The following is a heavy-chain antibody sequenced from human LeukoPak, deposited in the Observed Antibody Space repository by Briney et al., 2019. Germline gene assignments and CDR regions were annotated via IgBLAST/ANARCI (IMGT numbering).Heavy chain of an antibody. J-gene: IGHJ3*01. V-gene: IGHV3-30-3*01. CDR2: ISYDGGNK. Sequence: PGGSLRLSCAASGFTFSSYAMHWVRQAPGKGLEWVAVISYDGGNKYYADSVKGRFTISRDNAKTSLYLQMNSLRDGDTAVYYCAREVTYYYDVWGQGTMVTVSS. D-gene: IGHD2-21*02. CDR3: AREVTYYYDV. CDR1: GFTFSSYA.